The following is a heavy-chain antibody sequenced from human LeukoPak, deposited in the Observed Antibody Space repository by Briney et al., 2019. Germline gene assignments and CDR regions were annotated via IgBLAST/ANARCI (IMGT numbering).Heavy chain of an antibody. V-gene: IGHV4-34*01. D-gene: IGHD2-15*01. CDR3: ARLLPLQGGDV. CDR2: INHSGGT. Sequence: SETLSLTCAVYGVSFTNYYWSWFRQPPGKGLEWIGEINHSGGTNYNASIKSRATISLDTSKNQFSLGLRSVTAADTAVYYCARLLPLQGGDVWGQGTTVTVSS. CDR1: GVSFTNYY. J-gene: IGHJ6*01.